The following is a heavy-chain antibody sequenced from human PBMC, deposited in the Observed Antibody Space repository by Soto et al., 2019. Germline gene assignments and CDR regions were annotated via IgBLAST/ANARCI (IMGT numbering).Heavy chain of an antibody. Sequence: SETLSLTSTVSGGSISRCGYYWSWIRQHPGKGLEWIGYIYYSGSTYYNPSLKSRVTISVDTSKNQFSLKLSSVTAADTAVYYCARDSGYCSSNSRDRPAIYFDYRGEGTLITV. J-gene: IGHJ4*02. CDR1: GGSISRCGYY. D-gene: IGHD2-2*01. CDR3: ARDSGYCSSNSRDRPAIYFDY. CDR2: IYYSGST. V-gene: IGHV4-31*03.